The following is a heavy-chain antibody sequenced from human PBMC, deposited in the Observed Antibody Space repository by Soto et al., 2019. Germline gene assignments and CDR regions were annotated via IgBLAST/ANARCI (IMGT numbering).Heavy chain of an antibody. J-gene: IGHJ5*02. D-gene: IGHD1-1*01. CDR1: GYTFTSYA. CDR2: INAGNGNT. Sequence: ASLKVSCKASGYTFTSYAMHWVRQAPGQRLEWMGWINAGNGNTKYSQKFQGRVTMTRDTSTSTVYMELSSLRSEDTAVYYCARAPNDGWFDPWGQGSLVTVSS. V-gene: IGHV1-3*01. CDR3: ARAPNDGWFDP.